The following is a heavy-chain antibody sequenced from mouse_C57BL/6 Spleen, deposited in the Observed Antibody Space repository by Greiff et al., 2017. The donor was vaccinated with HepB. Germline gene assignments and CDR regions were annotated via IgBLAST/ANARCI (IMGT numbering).Heavy chain of an antibody. CDR3: ARAGIYYGSFYAMDY. D-gene: IGHD1-1*01. CDR1: GYTFTSYW. Sequence: QVQLQQPGAELVKPGASVKLSCKASGYTFTSYWMQWVKQRPGQGLEWIGEIDPSDSYTNYNQKFKGKATLTVDTSSSTAYMQLSSLTSEDSAVYYCARAGIYYGSFYAMDYWGQGTSVTVSS. V-gene: IGHV1-50*01. J-gene: IGHJ4*01. CDR2: IDPSDSYT.